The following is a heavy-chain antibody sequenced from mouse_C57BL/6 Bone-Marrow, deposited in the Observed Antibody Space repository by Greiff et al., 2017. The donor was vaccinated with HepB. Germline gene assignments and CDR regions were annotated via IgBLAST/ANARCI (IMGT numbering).Heavy chain of an antibody. CDR2: IRSKSNNYAT. V-gene: IGHV10-1*01. J-gene: IGHJ4*01. CDR1: GFSFNTYA. D-gene: IGHD2-3*01. CDR3: VSGGFYEGY. Sequence: DAGGGLVQPKGSLKLSCAASGFSFNTYAMNWVRQAPGKGLEWVARIRSKSNNYATYYADSVKDRFTISRDDSESMLYLQMNNLKTEDTAMYYCVSGGFYEGYWGQGTSVTVSS.